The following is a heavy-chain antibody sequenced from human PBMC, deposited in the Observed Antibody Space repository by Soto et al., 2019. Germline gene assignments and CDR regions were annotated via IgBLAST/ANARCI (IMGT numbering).Heavy chain of an antibody. CDR2: IYHSGST. Sequence: LPETLSLTCAVSGASISTPNWWSLVRQAPGKGLEWIGEIYHSGSTNYNPSLKSRVSISVDKSMDQFSLRLSSVTAADTAVYYCARGGSSSWLRLFHQWGQGTLVTVSS. D-gene: IGHD6-13*01. J-gene: IGHJ1*01. CDR3: ARGGSSSWLRLFHQ. CDR1: GASISTPNW. V-gene: IGHV4-4*03.